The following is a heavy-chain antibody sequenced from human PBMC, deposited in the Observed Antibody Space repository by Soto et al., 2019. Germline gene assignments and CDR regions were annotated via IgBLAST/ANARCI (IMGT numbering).Heavy chain of an antibody. D-gene: IGHD3-10*01. CDR1: GFTFSSYA. J-gene: IGHJ6*03. V-gene: IGHV3-23*01. CDR2: ISGSGGST. Sequence: PGGSLRLSCAASGFTFSSYAMSWVRQAPGKGLEWVSAISGSGGSTYYADSVKGRFTISRDNSKNTLYLQMNSLRAEDTAVYYCAKFALGPPKYYYYYMDVWGKGTTVTVSS. CDR3: AKFALGPPKYYYYYMDV.